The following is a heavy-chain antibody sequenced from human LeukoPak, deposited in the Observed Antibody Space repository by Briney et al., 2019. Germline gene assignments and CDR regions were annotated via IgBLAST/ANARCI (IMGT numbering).Heavy chain of an antibody. CDR3: ARDPLTAPSAEYFQH. V-gene: IGHV7-4-1*02. Sequence: GASVKVSCKASGYTFTSYAMNWVRQAPGQGLEWMGWINTNTGNPTYAQGFTGRFVFSLDTSVSTAYLQISSLKAEDTAVYYCARDPLTAPSAEYFQHWGQGTLVTVSS. CDR2: INTNTGNP. CDR1: GYTFTSYA. J-gene: IGHJ1*01. D-gene: IGHD3-9*01.